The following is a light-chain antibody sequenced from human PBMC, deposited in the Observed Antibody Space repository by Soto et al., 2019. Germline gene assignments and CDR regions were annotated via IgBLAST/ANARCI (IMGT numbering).Light chain of an antibody. CDR1: QSVSSN. Sequence: EIVMTQSPATLTVSPGERATLSCRASQSVSSNLAWYQQKPGQAPRLLIYGASTRATGISARFSGSGSGTEFTLTISSLHSEDFAVYYCQQYNNWPLTFGGGTMVEI. CDR2: GAS. V-gene: IGKV3-15*01. CDR3: QQYNNWPLT. J-gene: IGKJ4*01.